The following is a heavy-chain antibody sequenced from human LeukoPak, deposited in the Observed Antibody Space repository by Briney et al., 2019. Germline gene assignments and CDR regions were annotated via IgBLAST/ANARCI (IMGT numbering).Heavy chain of an antibody. CDR3: AKRTAAAGTYYFDY. V-gene: IGHV3-23*01. Sequence: GGSLRLSCAASGFTFSSYAMSWVRQAPGKGLEWVSAISGSGGSTYYADSVKGRFTISRDNSKNTLCLQMNSLRAEDTAVYYCAKRTAAAGTYYFDYWGQGTLVTVSS. CDR1: GFTFSSYA. D-gene: IGHD6-13*01. J-gene: IGHJ4*02. CDR2: ISGSGGST.